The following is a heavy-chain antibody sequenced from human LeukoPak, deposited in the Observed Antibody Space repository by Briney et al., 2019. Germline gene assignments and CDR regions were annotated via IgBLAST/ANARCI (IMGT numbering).Heavy chain of an antibody. V-gene: IGHV3-30-3*01. Sequence: GGSLRLSCAASGFTFSSYFMHWVRQAPGKGLEWVADIASDGSHTFYVEPVKGRFTISRDNSKNTLYLQMNSLRAEDTAVYFCARERQDTILHSGAFDIWGQGTMVTVSS. J-gene: IGHJ3*02. CDR2: IASDGSHT. CDR1: GFTFSSYF. CDR3: ARERQDTILHSGAFDI. D-gene: IGHD2-21*01.